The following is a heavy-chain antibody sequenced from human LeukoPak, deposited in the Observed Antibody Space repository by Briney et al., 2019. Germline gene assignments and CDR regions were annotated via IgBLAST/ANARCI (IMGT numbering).Heavy chain of an antibody. CDR3: ARKRSRGGFDY. J-gene: IGHJ4*02. CDR2: LHSSGTT. CDR1: GGSISGDYY. Sequence: SETLSLTCTVSGGSISGDYYWGWIRQPPGTGLEWIGSLHSSGTTYYNPSLKSRVTISVDTSKNQFSLKLSSVTAADTAVYYCARKRSRGGFDYWGQGTLVTVSS. V-gene: IGHV4-39*01. D-gene: IGHD3-16*01.